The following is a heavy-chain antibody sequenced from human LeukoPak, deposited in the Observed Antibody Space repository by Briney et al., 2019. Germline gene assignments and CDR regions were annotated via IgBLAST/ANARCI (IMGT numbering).Heavy chain of an antibody. Sequence: ASVKVSCKPSGYTFTGYYMHWVRQAPGQGLEWMGWINPNSGDTNYAQKFQGRVTMTRDTSISTAYMELSRLRSDDTAVYYCARYCMSSSCFVTGTKYNCMDGWGQGTTVTVSS. J-gene: IGHJ6*02. V-gene: IGHV1-2*02. CDR1: GYTFTGYY. CDR2: INPNSGDT. CDR3: ARYCMSSSCFVTGTKYNCMDG. D-gene: IGHD2-2*01.